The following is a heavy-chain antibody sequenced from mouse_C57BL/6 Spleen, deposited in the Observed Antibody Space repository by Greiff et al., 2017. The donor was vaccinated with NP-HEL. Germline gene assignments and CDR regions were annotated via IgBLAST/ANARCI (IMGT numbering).Heavy chain of an antibody. V-gene: IGHV5-9-1*02. Sequence: EVKLMESGEGLVKPGGSLKLSCAASGFTFSSYAMSWVRQTPEKRLEWVAYISSGGDYIYYADTVKGRFTISSDNARNTLYLQMSSLKSEDTAMYYCTRDYYYGRRPHAMDYWGQGTSVTVSS. CDR1: GFTFSSYA. D-gene: IGHD1-1*01. CDR3: TRDYYYGRRPHAMDY. J-gene: IGHJ4*01. CDR2: ISSGGDYI.